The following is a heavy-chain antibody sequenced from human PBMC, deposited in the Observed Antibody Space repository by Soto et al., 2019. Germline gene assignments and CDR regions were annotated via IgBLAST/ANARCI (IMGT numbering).Heavy chain of an antibody. CDR2: TYYRSTWYY. J-gene: IGHJ4*02. D-gene: IGHD3-10*01. CDR1: GDSVSSNSAA. V-gene: IGHV6-1*01. CDR3: AGQSSGYHLSS. Sequence: SQTLSLTCAISGDSVSSNSAAWSWIRQSPSRGLEWLGRTYYRSTWYYDYALSVKSRITINPDTSKNQFSLQLNSVTPEDTAVYYCAGQSSGYHLSSWGQGTLVTVSS.